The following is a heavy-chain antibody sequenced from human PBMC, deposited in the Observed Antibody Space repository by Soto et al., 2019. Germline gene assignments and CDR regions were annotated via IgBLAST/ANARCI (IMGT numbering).Heavy chain of an antibody. CDR1: GYTFTSFY. Sequence: QMQLVQSGAEVKRPGASVRVSCKSSGYTFTSFYIHWVRQAPGQGLEWLGIINPSGGITNFAQRVQGRVTMTRDMSKNTHYMELSSLKSDDTAVYYCASSPAFSSSWYGIPPDPSHGIDVWGQGTTVTVS. CDR2: INPSGGIT. D-gene: IGHD6-13*01. CDR3: ASSPAFSSSWYGIPPDPSHGIDV. V-gene: IGHV1-46*01. J-gene: IGHJ6*02.